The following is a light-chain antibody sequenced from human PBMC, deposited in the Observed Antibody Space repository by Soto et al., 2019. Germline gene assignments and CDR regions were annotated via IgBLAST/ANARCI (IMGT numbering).Light chain of an antibody. Sequence: EIVLTQSPCTLSLSPGERATLSCRASQSVSSSYLTWYQKKRGQAPRLLIYGASSSATGIPDRFSGRGSGTDFTLTISSLEPEDYAVYYCQKYNSTLYTFGQETKLEIK. V-gene: IGKV3-20*01. CDR1: QSVSSSY. CDR2: GAS. J-gene: IGKJ2*01. CDR3: QKYNSTLYT.